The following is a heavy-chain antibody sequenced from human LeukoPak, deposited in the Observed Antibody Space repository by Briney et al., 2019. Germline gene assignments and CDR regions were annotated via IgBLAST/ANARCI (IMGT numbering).Heavy chain of an antibody. CDR3: AREEYYYGSGSYYYGY. CDR2: ISSSSSYI. J-gene: IGHJ4*02. D-gene: IGHD3-10*01. CDR1: GFTFSSYS. Sequence: GGSLRLSCAASGFTFSSYSMNWVRQAPGKGLEWVSSISSSSSYIYYADPVKGRFTISRDNAKNSLYLQMNSLRAEDTAVYYCAREEYYYGSGSYYYGYWGQGTLVTVSS. V-gene: IGHV3-21*01.